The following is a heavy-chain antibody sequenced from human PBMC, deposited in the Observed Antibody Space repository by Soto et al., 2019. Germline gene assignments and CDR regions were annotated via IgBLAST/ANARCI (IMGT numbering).Heavy chain of an antibody. Sequence: EVQLVESGGGLVQPGGSQRLSCAASGFTFSDHYMDWVRQAPGKGLEWVGRSRNKANSYTTDYAASVKGRFTISRDDSKDSLYLHTNSLKAEDTAIYYCARDSGKGAYFDYWGHGTLATVSS. J-gene: IGHJ4*01. V-gene: IGHV3-72*01. D-gene: IGHD1-26*01. CDR3: ARDSGKGAYFDY. CDR1: GFTFSDHY. CDR2: SRNKANSYTT.